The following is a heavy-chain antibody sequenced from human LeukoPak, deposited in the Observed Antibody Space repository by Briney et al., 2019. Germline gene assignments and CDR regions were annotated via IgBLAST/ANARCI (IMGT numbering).Heavy chain of an antibody. V-gene: IGHV3-48*03. CDR1: GFTFSSYE. D-gene: IGHD2-15*01. CDR2: ISSSGSTI. J-gene: IGHJ4*02. CDR3: ARFGCSGGSCSIDY. Sequence: PGGSLRLSCAASGFTFSSYEMNWVRQAPGEGLEWVSYISSSGSTIYYADSVKGRFTISRDNAKDSLYLQMNSLRAEDTAVYYCARFGCSGGSCSIDYWGQGTLVTVSS.